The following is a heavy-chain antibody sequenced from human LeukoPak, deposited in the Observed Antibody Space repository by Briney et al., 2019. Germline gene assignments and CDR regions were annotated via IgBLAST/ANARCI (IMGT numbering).Heavy chain of an antibody. J-gene: IGHJ4*02. Sequence: SETLSLTCAVYGGSFSGYYWSWIRQPPGKGLEWIGEINHSGGTNYNPSLKSRVTISVDTSKNQFSLKLSSVTAADTAVYYCAREGDYGLGYWGQGTLVTVSS. V-gene: IGHV4-34*01. D-gene: IGHD4-17*01. CDR1: GGSFSGYY. CDR2: INHSGGT. CDR3: AREGDYGLGY.